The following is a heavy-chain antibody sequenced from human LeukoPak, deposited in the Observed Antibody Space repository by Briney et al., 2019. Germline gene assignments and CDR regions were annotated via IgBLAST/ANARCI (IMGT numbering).Heavy chain of an antibody. CDR3: AREVTGGSYYAFFDY. D-gene: IGHD1-26*01. J-gene: IGHJ4*02. V-gene: IGHV3-21*01. Sequence: GGSLRLSCAASGFTFSSYSMNWVRQAPGKGLEWVSSISSSSSYIYYADSVKGRFAISRDNAKNSLYLQMNSPRAEDTAVYFCAREVTGGSYYAFFDYWGQGTLVTVSS. CDR2: ISSSSSYI. CDR1: GFTFSSYS.